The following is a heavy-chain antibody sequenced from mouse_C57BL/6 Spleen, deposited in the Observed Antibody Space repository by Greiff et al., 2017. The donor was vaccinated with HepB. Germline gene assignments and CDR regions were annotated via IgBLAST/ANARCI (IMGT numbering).Heavy chain of an antibody. CDR2: ISSGSSTI. J-gene: IGHJ3*01. CDR3: AVLTRGFAY. Sequence: EVMLVESGGGLVKPGGSLKLSCAASGFTFSDYGMHWVRQAPEKGLEWVAYISSGSSTIYYADTVKGRFTISRDNAKNTLFLKMTSLRSEDTAMYYCAVLTRGFAYWGQGTLVTVSA. CDR1: GFTFSDYG. V-gene: IGHV5-17*01.